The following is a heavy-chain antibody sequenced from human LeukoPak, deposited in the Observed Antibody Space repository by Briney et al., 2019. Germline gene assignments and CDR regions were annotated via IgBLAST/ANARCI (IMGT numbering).Heavy chain of an antibody. V-gene: IGHV3-33*01. CDR1: GFTFSSYS. Sequence: GGSLRLSCDACGFTFSSYSMHWVRQAPGKGLEWVAVIWYDGSKKYYGDSVKGRFTISRDKSKNTLYLQMNSLRGEDTAIYYCARDVAARHFDYWGQGTLVTVSS. J-gene: IGHJ4*02. D-gene: IGHD6-6*01. CDR3: ARDVAARHFDY. CDR2: IWYDGSKK.